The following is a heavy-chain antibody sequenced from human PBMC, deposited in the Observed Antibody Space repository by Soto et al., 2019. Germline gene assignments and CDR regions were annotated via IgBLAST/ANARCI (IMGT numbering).Heavy chain of an antibody. CDR3: ARSSGRVRSFDY. D-gene: IGHD1-26*01. V-gene: IGHV2-5*02. CDR1: GFSLSTSGVG. CDR2: IYWDDDK. Sequence: QITLKESGPTLVKPTQTLTLTCTLSGFSLSTSGVGVGWIRKPPGKALEWLALIYWDDDKRYSPSLKSRLTVTQDTSKNQVAMTMTNMDPVDTATYYFARSSGRVRSFDYWGQGTLVTVSS. J-gene: IGHJ4*02.